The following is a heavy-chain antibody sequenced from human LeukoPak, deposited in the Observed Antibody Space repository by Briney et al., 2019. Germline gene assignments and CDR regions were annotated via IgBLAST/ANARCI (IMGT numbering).Heavy chain of an antibody. CDR1: GFTFSSYI. J-gene: IGHJ4*02. CDR3: AKDRDYFDY. V-gene: IGHV3-48*01. Sequence: GGSLRLSCTASGFTFSSYIFNWVRQAPGKGLEWVSYISSGSSSIYYADSVKGRFTISRDNSKNTLYLQMNSLTAEDAAVYYCAKDRDYFDYWGQGTLVTVSS. CDR2: ISSGSSSI. D-gene: IGHD3-10*01.